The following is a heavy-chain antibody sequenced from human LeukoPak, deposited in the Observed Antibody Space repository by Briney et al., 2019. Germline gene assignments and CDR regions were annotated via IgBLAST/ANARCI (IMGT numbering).Heavy chain of an antibody. CDR1: GSSFTSYW. CDR2: IYPGDSDT. V-gene: IGHV5-51*01. J-gene: IGHJ5*02. Sequence: GESLQISCQGSGSSFTSYWIGWVRPVPGKGLEWMAIIYPGDSDTRYSPSFQGQVTISAYKSISTAYLQWSSLRASDTAMYYCARGGDLNWFDPWGQGTLVTVSS. CDR3: ARGGDLNWFDP. D-gene: IGHD2-21*02.